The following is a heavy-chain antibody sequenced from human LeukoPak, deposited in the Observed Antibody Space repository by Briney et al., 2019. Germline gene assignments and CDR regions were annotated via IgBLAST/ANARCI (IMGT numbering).Heavy chain of an antibody. J-gene: IGHJ4*02. Sequence: SETLSLTCTVSGGSISSYYWSWIRKPPGKGLEWIGYIYYSGSTNYNPSLKSRVTISVDTSKNQFSLKLSSVTAADTAVYYCARKAGLGYCSGGSCYSAYYFDYWAREPWSPSPQ. CDR2: IYYSGST. CDR3: ARKAGLGYCSGGSCYSAYYFDY. V-gene: IGHV4-59*01. D-gene: IGHD2-15*01. CDR1: GGSISSYY.